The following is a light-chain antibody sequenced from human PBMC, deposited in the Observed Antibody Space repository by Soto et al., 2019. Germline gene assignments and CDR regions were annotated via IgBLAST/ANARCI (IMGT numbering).Light chain of an antibody. J-gene: IGKJ5*01. V-gene: IGKV3-20*01. CDR3: QQYATSPIT. Sequence: EIVLTQSPGTLALSPGERATLSCRTSRSLDSGQLAWYQQKVGRAPRLLIHDAFIRATGIPDRFSGSGSGTDFTLTISRLEPEDLAVYDCQQYATSPITFGQGTRLEIK. CDR1: RSLDSGQ. CDR2: DAF.